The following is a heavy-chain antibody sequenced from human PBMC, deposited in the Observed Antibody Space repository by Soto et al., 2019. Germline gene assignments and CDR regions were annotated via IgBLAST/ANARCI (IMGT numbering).Heavy chain of an antibody. CDR1: GYTFTSYA. D-gene: IGHD6-13*01. J-gene: IGHJ4*02. V-gene: IGHV1-3*01. CDR3: ARPHFSSSYYFDY. Sequence: QVQLVQSGAEVKKPGASVKVSCKASGYTFTSYAIHWVRQAPGQRLEWMGWINAGNGNTKYSQKFQGRVTITRDTSASTAYMELSSLRSEDTAVYYCARPHFSSSYYFDYWGQGTLVTVSS. CDR2: INAGNGNT.